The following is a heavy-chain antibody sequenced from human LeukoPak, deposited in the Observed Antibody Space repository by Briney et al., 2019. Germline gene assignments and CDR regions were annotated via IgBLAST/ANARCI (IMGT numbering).Heavy chain of an antibody. J-gene: IGHJ4*02. V-gene: IGHV3-23*01. CDR1: GFAFNSYV. D-gene: IGHD5-24*01. CDR2: ISGSGDST. CDR3: AKEDRDFDY. Sequence: GGSLRLSCAASGFAFNSYVMTWVRQAPGKGLDWFSAISGSGDSTYYADSVKGRFTISRDNSKNTLYLQMSSLRAEDTAIYYCAKEDRDFDYWGQGTLVTVSS.